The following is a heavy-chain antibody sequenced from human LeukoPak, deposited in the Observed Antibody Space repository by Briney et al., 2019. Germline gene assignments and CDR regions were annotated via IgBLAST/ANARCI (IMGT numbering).Heavy chain of an antibody. D-gene: IGHD2-2*01. J-gene: IGHJ4*02. CDR2: IYISGST. V-gene: IGHV4-61*02. Sequence: SETLSLTCTVSGGSVSSGSYYWSWIRQPAGKGLEWIGRIYISGSTKYNPSLKSRVTISVDTSKNQFSLKLSSVTAADTAVYYCARGPLGYCSSTSCSVWGQGTLVTVSS. CDR1: GGSVSSGSYY. CDR3: ARGPLGYCSSTSCSV.